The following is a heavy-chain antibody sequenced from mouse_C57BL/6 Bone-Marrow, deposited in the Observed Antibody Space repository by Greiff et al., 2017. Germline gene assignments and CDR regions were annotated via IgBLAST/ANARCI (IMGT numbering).Heavy chain of an antibody. Sequence: QVQLQQSGAELARPGASVKLSCKASGYTFTSYGISWVKQRTGQGLEWIGEIYPRSGNTYYNEKFKGKATLTADKSSRTAYMELRSLTSEDSAVYFCARSSITTVAYWYFDVWGTGTTVTVSS. CDR1: GYTFTSYG. D-gene: IGHD1-1*01. CDR3: ARSSITTVAYWYFDV. CDR2: IYPRSGNT. V-gene: IGHV1-81*01. J-gene: IGHJ1*03.